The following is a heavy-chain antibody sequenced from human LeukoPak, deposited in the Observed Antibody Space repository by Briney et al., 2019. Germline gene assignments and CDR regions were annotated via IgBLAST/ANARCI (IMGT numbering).Heavy chain of an antibody. CDR2: ISWNSGSI. CDR1: GFTFDDYA. D-gene: IGHD4-23*01. CDR3: AKDYGGGGVDY. J-gene: IGHJ4*02. Sequence: PGGSPRLSCAASGFTFDDYAMHWVRQAPGKGLEWVSGISWNSGSIGYADSVKGRFTISRDNAKNSLCLQMNSLRAEDTALYYCAKDYGGGGVDYWGQGTLVTVSS. V-gene: IGHV3-9*01.